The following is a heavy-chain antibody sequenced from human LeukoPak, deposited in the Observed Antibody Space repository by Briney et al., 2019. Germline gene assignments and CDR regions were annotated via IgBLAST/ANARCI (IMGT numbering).Heavy chain of an antibody. Sequence: PSETLSLTCTVSGGSISSHYWSWIRQPPGKGLEWIGYIYYSGSTNYNPSLKSRVTISVDTSKNQFSLKLSSVTAADTAVYYCARARGFDGFWSWNYYYYMDVWGKGTTVTVSS. D-gene: IGHD3-3*01. CDR3: ARARGFDGFWSWNYYYYMDV. CDR1: GGSISSHY. CDR2: IYYSGST. V-gene: IGHV4-59*11. J-gene: IGHJ6*03.